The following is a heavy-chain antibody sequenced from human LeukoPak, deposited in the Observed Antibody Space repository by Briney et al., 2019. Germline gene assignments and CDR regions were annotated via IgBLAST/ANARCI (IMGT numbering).Heavy chain of an antibody. D-gene: IGHD6-19*01. CDR2: ISSSSSYI. J-gene: IGHJ4*02. CDR1: GFTFSSYS. CDR3: ARGPQWLGPYFDY. Sequence: GGSLRLSCAASGFTFSSYSMNWVRQAPGKGLEWVSSISSSSSYIYYADSVKGRFTISRDNARNSLYLQKNSLRAEDTAVYYCARGPQWLGPYFDYWGQGTLVTVSS. V-gene: IGHV3-21*01.